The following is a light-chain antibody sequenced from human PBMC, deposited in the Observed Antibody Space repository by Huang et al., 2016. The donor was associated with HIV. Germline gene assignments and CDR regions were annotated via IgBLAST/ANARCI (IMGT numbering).Light chain of an antibody. V-gene: IGKV1-39*01. CDR2: GAS. J-gene: IGKJ1*01. Sequence: DIQLTQSPSSLSASLGDRVTITCRASQTISGYLNWYQQKPGKDPQILIFGASNLHSGVPSRFSGSGSGTDFTLTVSSMQPEDFATYYCQQSYSSPPTFGQGTEVEIK. CDR1: QTISGY. CDR3: QQSYSSPPT.